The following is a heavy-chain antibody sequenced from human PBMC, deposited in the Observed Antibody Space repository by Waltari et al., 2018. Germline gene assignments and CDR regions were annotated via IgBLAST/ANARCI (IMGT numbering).Heavy chain of an antibody. J-gene: IGHJ6*03. Sequence: QVQLQESGPALVKPSATLSLTCTVSGGSINNYYWRWIRQPPGKRLEWIGCISYSGITDYNSPLESRVTMSVDTSRSQFSLKLRSVTDADTATYYCVRGCAGGACYSDTYYSMDVWGKGTTVTVSS. V-gene: IGHV4-59*04. CDR3: VRGCAGGACYSDTYYSMDV. CDR1: GGSINNYY. CDR2: ISYSGIT. D-gene: IGHD2-21*02.